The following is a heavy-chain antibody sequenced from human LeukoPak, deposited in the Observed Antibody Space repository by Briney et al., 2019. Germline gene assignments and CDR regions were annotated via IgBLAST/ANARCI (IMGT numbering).Heavy chain of an antibody. CDR1: GFTFSSYA. D-gene: IGHD1-20*01. CDR3: AKDGVITGTRSTFDY. CDR2: ISGSGGST. V-gene: IGHV3-23*01. Sequence: GGSLRLSCAASGFTFSSYAMSWVRQAPGKGLEWVLAISGSGGSTYYADSVKGRFTISRDNSKNTLYLQMNSLRAEDTAVYYCAKDGVITGTRSTFDYWGQGTLVTVSS. J-gene: IGHJ4*02.